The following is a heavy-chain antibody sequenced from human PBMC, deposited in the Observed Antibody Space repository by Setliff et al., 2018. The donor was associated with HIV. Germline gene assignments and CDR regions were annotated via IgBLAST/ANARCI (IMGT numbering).Heavy chain of an antibody. CDR3: ARDDYANTDLDF. Sequence: ASVTVSCKAFGYTFTRYSLNWVRPAPGQGLEWLGWINTNNGNPTYAQGFTGRFVFSSDTSVRTAYLQIVGLKAEDTAVYFCARDDYANTDLDFWGPGTLVTVSS. J-gene: IGHJ4*02. V-gene: IGHV7-4-1*01. D-gene: IGHD4-17*01. CDR2: INTNNGNP. CDR1: GYTFTRYS.